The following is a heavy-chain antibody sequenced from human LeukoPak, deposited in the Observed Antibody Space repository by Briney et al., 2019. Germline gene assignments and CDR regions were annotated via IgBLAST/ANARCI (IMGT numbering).Heavy chain of an antibody. V-gene: IGHV3-21*01. D-gene: IGHD4-17*01. J-gene: IGHJ2*01. CDR1: GFTFSSYS. CDR2: ISSSSSYI. Sequence: PGGSLRLSCAASGFTFSSYSMNWVRQAPGKGLEWVSSISSSSSYIYYADSVKGRFTISRDNAKNSLYLQMNSLRAEDTAVYYCARLSVTTGSYWYFDLWGRGTLVTVSS. CDR3: ARLSVTTGSYWYFDL.